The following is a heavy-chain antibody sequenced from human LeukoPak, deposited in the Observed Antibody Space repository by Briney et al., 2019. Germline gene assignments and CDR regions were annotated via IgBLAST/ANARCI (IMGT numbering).Heavy chain of an antibody. D-gene: IGHD3-3*01. J-gene: IGHJ4*02. CDR3: TTDLGIFGVAPPLY. Sequence: GGSLRLSCAVSGFTFNNAWISWVRQAPGKGLEWIGRINYKSNGGTADYAAPVKGRFTISRDDSKNTLYLQMNSLKTEDTAVYYCTTDLGIFGVAPPLYWGQGTLVTVSS. V-gene: IGHV3-15*01. CDR2: INYKSNGGTA. CDR1: GFTFNNAW.